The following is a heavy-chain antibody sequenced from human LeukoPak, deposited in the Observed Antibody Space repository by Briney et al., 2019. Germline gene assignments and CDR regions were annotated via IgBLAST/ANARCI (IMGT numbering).Heavy chain of an antibody. CDR1: GFTFSSYA. D-gene: IGHD3-10*01. CDR3: AKEIYGSGRYYTSKTPSKLFDY. V-gene: IGHV3-23*01. CDR2: ISGSGGST. J-gene: IGHJ4*02. Sequence: GGSLRLSCAASGFTFSSYAMSWARQAPGKGLEWVSAISGSGGSTYYADSVKGRFTISRDNSKNTLYLQMNSLRAEDTAVYYCAKEIYGSGRYYTSKTPSKLFDYWGQGTLVTVSS.